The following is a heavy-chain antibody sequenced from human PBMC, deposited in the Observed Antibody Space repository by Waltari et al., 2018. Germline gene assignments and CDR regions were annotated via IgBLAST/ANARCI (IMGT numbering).Heavy chain of an antibody. CDR1: GGTFSSYA. J-gene: IGHJ6*02. D-gene: IGHD2-15*01. V-gene: IGHV1-69*05. CDR2: IIPIFGTA. Sequence: SGGTFSSYAISWVRQAPGQGLEWMGGIIPIFGTANYAQKFQGRVTITTDESTSTAYMELSSLRSEDTAVYYCARSYCSGGSCYPYYYYYGMDVWGQGTTVTVSS. CDR3: ARSYCSGGSCYPYYYYYGMDV.